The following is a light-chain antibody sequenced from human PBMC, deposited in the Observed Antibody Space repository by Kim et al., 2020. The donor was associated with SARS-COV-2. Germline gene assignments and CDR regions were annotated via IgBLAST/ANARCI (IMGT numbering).Light chain of an antibody. Sequence: ASVGDSVTITCRASQDIRNYLAWYQQKPGKVPKLLIYAASTLQSGVPSRFSGSGSGTDFTLTISSLQPEDVATYYCQKYNTAPRTFGPGTKVDIK. CDR1: QDIRNY. CDR3: QKYNTAPRT. J-gene: IGKJ1*01. CDR2: AAS. V-gene: IGKV1-27*01.